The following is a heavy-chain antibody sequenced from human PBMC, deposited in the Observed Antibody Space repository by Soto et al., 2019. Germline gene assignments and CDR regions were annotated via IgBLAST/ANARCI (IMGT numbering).Heavy chain of an antibody. J-gene: IGHJ5*02. CDR1: GGSISSGGYY. Sequence: PSETLSLTCTVSGGSISSGGYYWSWIRQHPGKGLEWIGYIYYSGSTYYNPSLKSRVTISVDTSKNQFSLKLSSVTAADTAVYYCAREDIVVVPAGGFDPWGQGTLVTVSS. V-gene: IGHV4-31*03. D-gene: IGHD2-2*01. CDR2: IYYSGST. CDR3: AREDIVVVPAGGFDP.